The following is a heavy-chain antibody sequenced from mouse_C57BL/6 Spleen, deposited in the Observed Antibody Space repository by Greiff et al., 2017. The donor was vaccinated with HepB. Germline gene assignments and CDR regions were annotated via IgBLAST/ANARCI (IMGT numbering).Heavy chain of an antibody. V-gene: IGHV1-26*01. Sequence: EVQLQQSGPELVKPGASVKISCKASGYTFTDYYMNWVKQSHGKSLEWIGDINPNNGGTSYNQKFKGKATLTVDKSSSTAYMERRSLTSEDSAVYYCARGTTVVADYYAMYYWGQGTSVTVSS. J-gene: IGHJ4*01. CDR3: ARGTTVVADYYAMYY. CDR2: INPNNGGT. CDR1: GYTFTDYY. D-gene: IGHD1-1*01.